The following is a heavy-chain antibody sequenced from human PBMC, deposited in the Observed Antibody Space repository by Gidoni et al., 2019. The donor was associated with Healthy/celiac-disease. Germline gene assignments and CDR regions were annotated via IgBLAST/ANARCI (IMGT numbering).Heavy chain of an antibody. V-gene: IGHV4-59*01. J-gene: IGHJ4*02. CDR3: ARAADAPSGRGWYGRDYFDY. CDR1: GGSISSYY. CDR2: IYYRGRT. Sequence: QVQLQESGPGLVKPSETLSLTCTVSGGSISSYYWSCIRQPPGKGLEWIGYIYYRGRTNYNPSLKSRVTISVDTSKNQFSLKLSSVTAADTAVYYCARAADAPSGRGWYGRDYFDYWGQGTLVTVSS. D-gene: IGHD6-19*01.